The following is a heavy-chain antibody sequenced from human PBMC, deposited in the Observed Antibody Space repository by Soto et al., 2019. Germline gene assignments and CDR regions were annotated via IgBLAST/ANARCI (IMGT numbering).Heavy chain of an antibody. CDR3: ARAGLYSSSDTYYYYGMDV. CDR2: IWYDGSNK. D-gene: IGHD6-6*01. V-gene: IGHV3-33*01. CDR1: GFTFSSYG. J-gene: IGHJ6*02. Sequence: GGSLRLSCAASGFTFSSYGMHWVRQAPGKGLEWVAVIWYDGSNKYYADSVKGRFTISRDNSKNTLYLQMNSLRAEDTAVYYCARAGLYSSSDTYYYYGMDVWGQGTTVTVSS.